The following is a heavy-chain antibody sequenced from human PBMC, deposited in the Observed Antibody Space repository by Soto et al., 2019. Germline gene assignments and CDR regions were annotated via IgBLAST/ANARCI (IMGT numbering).Heavy chain of an antibody. CDR3: VRDGVSGTPSWFDP. J-gene: IGHJ5*02. CDR2: INGANSKT. Sequence: QLQLVQSGAEVKKPGASVKVSCKASGYTFTNYAMHWVRQAPGQRLEWMGWINGANSKTKYSQKFQGRVTITRDTSASTGYMELSSLRSEDTAVYYCVRDGVSGTPSWFDPWGQGNLVTVSS. D-gene: IGHD3-10*01. CDR1: GYTFTNYA. V-gene: IGHV1-3*01.